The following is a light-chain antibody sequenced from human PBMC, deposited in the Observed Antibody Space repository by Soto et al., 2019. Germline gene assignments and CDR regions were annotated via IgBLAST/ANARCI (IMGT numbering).Light chain of an antibody. CDR2: AAF. CDR3: QQYGSSPNT. J-gene: IGKJ2*01. CDR1: QSISSY. Sequence: DIQMTQSPSSLSASVGDRVTITCRASQSISSYLNWYQQKPAKAPKLLIYAAFSLQSGVPSRFSGSGSGTDFTLTISRLEPEDFAVYYCQQYGSSPNTFGQGTKLEIK. V-gene: IGKV1-39*01.